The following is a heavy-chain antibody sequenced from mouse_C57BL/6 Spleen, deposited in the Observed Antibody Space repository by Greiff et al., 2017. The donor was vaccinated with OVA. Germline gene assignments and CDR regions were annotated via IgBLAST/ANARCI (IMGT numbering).Heavy chain of an antibody. CDR3: ARSDDGYSWFAY. J-gene: IGHJ3*01. CDR1: GYTFTSYW. D-gene: IGHD2-3*01. Sequence: QVQLQQPGAELVKPGDSVKLSCKASGYTFTSYWMQWVKQRPGQGLEWIGEIDPSDSYTNYNQKFKGKATLTVDTSSSTAYMQLSSLTSEDSAVYYCARSDDGYSWFAYWGQGTLVTVSA. CDR2: IDPSDSYT. V-gene: IGHV1-50*01.